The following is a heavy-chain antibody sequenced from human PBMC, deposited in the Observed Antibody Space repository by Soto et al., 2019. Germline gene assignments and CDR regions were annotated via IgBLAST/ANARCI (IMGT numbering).Heavy chain of an antibody. J-gene: IGHJ5*02. CDR2: IIPILGIA. V-gene: IGHV1-69*02. D-gene: IGHD1-7*01. CDR1: GGTFSSYT. CDR3: ARGGNYATLNWFDP. Sequence: QVQLVQSGAEVKKPGSSVKVSCKASGGTFSSYTISWVRQALGQGLEWMGRIIPILGIANYAQKFQGRVTITADKSTSTAYMELSSLRSEDTAVYYCARGGNYATLNWFDPWGQGTLVTVSS.